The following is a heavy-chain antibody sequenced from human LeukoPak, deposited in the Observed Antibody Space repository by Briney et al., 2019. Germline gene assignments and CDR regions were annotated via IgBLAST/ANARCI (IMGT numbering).Heavy chain of an antibody. D-gene: IGHD2-15*01. CDR1: GFTFSSYG. Sequence: GGSLRLSCAASGFTFSSYGMHWVRQAPGKGLEWVAVIWYDGSNKYYADSMKGRFTISRDTPKNTLYLQMNSLRAEDTAVYYCARDRSVRYFDYWGQGALVTVSS. CDR3: ARDRSVRYFDY. V-gene: IGHV3-33*01. CDR2: IWYDGSNK. J-gene: IGHJ4*02.